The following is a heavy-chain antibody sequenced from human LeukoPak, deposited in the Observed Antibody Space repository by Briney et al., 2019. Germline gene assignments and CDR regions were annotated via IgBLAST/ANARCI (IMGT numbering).Heavy chain of an antibody. CDR2: ISGRGGST. D-gene: IGHD2-15*01. Sequence: GSLRLSCAASGFTFSSYSMTWVRQAPGKGLEWVSSISGRGGSTFYADSVKGRFTISRDNSKNTLYLQMNGLRAEDTAVYYCAKGGGLDAFDIWGQGTMVTVSS. CDR1: GFTFSSYS. J-gene: IGHJ3*02. V-gene: IGHV3-23*01. CDR3: AKGGGLDAFDI.